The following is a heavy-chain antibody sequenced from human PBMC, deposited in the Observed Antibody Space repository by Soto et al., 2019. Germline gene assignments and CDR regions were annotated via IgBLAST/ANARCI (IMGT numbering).Heavy chain of an antibody. CDR3: ARLDDSSGDYYGMDV. V-gene: IGHV3-53*01. D-gene: IGHD3-22*01. J-gene: IGHJ6*02. CDR2: IYSGGST. Sequence: GGSLRLSCAASGFTVSSNYMSWVRQAPGKGLEWVSVIYSGGSTYYADSVKGRFTISRDNSKNTLYLQMNSLRAEDTAVYYCARLDDSSGDYYGMDVWGQGTTVTVSS. CDR1: GFTVSSNY.